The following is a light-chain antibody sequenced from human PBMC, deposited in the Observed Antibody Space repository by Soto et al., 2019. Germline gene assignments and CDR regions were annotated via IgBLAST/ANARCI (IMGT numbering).Light chain of an antibody. V-gene: IGKV3D-15*01. CDR3: QQYNDWPPEVT. CDR2: GVS. CDR1: QTVSSN. Sequence: EIVLTQAPITLSVSPGERATLSCRASQTVSSNLAWYQQKPGQPPKLLMSGVSTMATGIPARFSGSGSGTECTLTISSLKSEDFEVYYCQQYNDWPPEVTFGGGTKVEIK. J-gene: IGKJ4*01.